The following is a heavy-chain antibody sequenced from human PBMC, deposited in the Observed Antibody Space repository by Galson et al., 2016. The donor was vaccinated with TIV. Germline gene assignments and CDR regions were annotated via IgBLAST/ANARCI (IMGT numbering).Heavy chain of an antibody. Sequence: QSGAEVKKPGESLKISCKGSGSSFTKYWIGWVRQMPGKGLEWMGIIYPLDSSSRYSPSFQGQVSISADKSISTAYLQWNSLEASDTAMYFCARLPGFCVRGVCFGDYFYGMEGGGQGTTVTVSS. J-gene: IGHJ6*02. D-gene: IGHD2-21*01. V-gene: IGHV5-51*01. CDR2: IYPLDSSS. CDR3: ARLPGFCVRGVCFGDYFYGMEG. CDR1: GSSFTKYW.